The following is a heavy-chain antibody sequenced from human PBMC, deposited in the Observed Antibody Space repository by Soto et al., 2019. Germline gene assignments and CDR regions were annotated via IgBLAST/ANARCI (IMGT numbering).Heavy chain of an antibody. CDR3: ARTYNWNEGGWFDP. CDR2: ISAYNPNT. D-gene: IGHD1-20*01. Sequence: GASVKVSCKASGYTFTSYGISWVPQAPVQGLEWMGWISAYNPNTNYAQKLQGRVTMNTDTSTSTAYMELGILRSHDTAVYYCARTYNWNEGGWFDPWGPGTLVTLSS. J-gene: IGHJ5*02. CDR1: GYTFTSYG. V-gene: IGHV1-18*01.